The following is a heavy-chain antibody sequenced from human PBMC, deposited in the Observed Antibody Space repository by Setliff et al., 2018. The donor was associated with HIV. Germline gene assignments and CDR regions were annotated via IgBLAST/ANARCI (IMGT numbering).Heavy chain of an antibody. CDR1: GYTFTSYA. V-gene: IGHV1-3*01. J-gene: IGHJ4*02. D-gene: IGHD3-10*01. CDR2: INAGYGNT. CDR3: VKADVLLCDV. Sequence: ASVKVSCKASGYTFTSYAIHWVRQAPGQSLEWMGWINAGYGNTKYSQKFQGRVTITRDASASTAYMELERLSADDTAIYYCVKADVLLCDVWGQGTLVTVSS.